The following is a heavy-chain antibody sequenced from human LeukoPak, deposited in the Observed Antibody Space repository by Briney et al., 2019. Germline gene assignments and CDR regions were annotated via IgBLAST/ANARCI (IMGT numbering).Heavy chain of an antibody. CDR1: GYTFTGYY. CDR3: ARERDTARFDY. J-gene: IGHJ4*02. V-gene: IGHV1-2*02. D-gene: IGHD5-18*01. CDR2: INPNSGDT. Sequence: ASVKVSCKASGYTFTGYYIHWVRQAPGQGLEWMGWINPNSGDTNYAQKFQDRVTMTRDTSITTAYMELSSLRSDDTAVYYCARERDTARFDYWGQGTLVTVSS.